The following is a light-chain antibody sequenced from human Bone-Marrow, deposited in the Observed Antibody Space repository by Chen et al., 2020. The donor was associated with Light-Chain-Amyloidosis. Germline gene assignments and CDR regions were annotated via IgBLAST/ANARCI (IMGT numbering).Light chain of an antibody. CDR2: SDA. CDR1: NSNIGGNP. J-gene: IGLJ1*01. V-gene: IGLV1-44*01. CDR3: AAWDDSLNSYV. Sequence: QSVLTQPPSASGTPGQRVSISCSGSNSNIGGNPVNWYQQFPGTAPKLLLYSDAQRPSGVPDRCSGSKSGTSASLAISGLQSDDEADYYCAAWDDSLNSYVVGAGTQVTVL.